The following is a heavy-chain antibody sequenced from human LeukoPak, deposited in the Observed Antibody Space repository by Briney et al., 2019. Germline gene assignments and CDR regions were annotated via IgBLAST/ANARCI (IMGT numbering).Heavy chain of an antibody. CDR3: ARFPYSSGWYYYYGMDV. V-gene: IGHV4-4*07. CDR2: IYTSGST. D-gene: IGHD6-19*01. CDR1: GGSISSYY. J-gene: IGHJ6*02. Sequence: PSETLSLTCTVSGGSISSYYWSWIRQPAGKGLEWIGRIYTSGSTNYNPSLKSRVTMSVDTSKNQFSLKLSSVTAADTAVYYCARFPYSSGWYYYYGMDVWGQGTTVTVSS.